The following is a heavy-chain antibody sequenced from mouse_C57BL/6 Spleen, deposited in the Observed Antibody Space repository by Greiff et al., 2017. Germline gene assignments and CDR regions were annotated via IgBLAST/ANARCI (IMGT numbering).Heavy chain of an antibody. CDR1: GFTFSDYY. Sequence: EVKLVESGGGLVQPGGSLKLSCAASGFTFSDYYMYWVRQTPEKRLEWVAYISNGGCNTYYPDTVKDRFTISRDNAKNTLYLQMSRLKSEDTAMYYCARRESTMVTTGFAYWGQGTLVTVSA. CDR3: ARRESTMVTTGFAY. D-gene: IGHD2-2*01. V-gene: IGHV5-12*01. CDR2: ISNGGCNT. J-gene: IGHJ3*01.